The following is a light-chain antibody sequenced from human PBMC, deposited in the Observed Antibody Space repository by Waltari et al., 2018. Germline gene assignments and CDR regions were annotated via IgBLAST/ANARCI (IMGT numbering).Light chain of an antibody. CDR2: GAS. V-gene: IGKV1-27*01. CDR3: QKYNSAPWT. J-gene: IGKJ1*01. Sequence: DIQMTQSPSSLSASVGDRVTITRRASQAITNYVAWYQQRPGKAPKLLIYGASTLESGVSSRFSGSGFGRDFTLTISSLQPEDVAVYYCQKYNSAPWTFGQGTWVEV. CDR1: QAITNY.